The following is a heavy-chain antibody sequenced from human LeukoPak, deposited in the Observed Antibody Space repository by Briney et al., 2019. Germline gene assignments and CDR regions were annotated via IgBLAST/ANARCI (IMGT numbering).Heavy chain of an antibody. J-gene: IGHJ4*02. CDR2: ISYDGSNK. D-gene: IGHD5-24*01. Sequence: GRSLRLSCAASGFTFSSYGMHWVRQAPGKGLEWVAVISYDGSNKYYADSVKGRFTISRDNSKNTLYLQMNSLRAEDTAVYYCAKPVVATIEGFDYWGQGTLVTVSS. CDR3: AKPVVATIEGFDY. CDR1: GFTFSSYG. V-gene: IGHV3-30*18.